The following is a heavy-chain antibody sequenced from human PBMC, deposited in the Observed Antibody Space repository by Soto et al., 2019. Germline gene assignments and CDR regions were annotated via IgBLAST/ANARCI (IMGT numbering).Heavy chain of an antibody. CDR2: ISYDGSNK. D-gene: IGHD3-3*01. CDR1: GFTFSSYA. J-gene: IGHJ2*01. Sequence: QVQLVESGGGVVQPGRSLRLSCAASGFTFSSYAMHWVRQAPGKGLEWVAVISYDGSNKYYADSVKGRFTISRHNSKNPLYMQVNSLRAEDTAVYYCARVSATIFGVVTNWYFDLWGRGTLVTVSS. CDR3: ARVSATIFGVVTNWYFDL. V-gene: IGHV3-30-3*01.